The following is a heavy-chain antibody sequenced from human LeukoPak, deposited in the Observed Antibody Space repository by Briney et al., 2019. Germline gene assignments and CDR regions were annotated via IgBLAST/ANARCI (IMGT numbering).Heavy chain of an antibody. CDR2: IYYSGST. V-gene: IGHV4-59*08. Sequence: PSETLSLTCTVSGASISSYYWTWIRQPPGKGLEWIGYIYYSGSTNYNPSLKSRVTISVDTSKNQFSLKLSSVTAADTAVYYCARIGAAAGTGGFDYWGQGTLVTVSS. J-gene: IGHJ4*02. D-gene: IGHD6-13*01. CDR3: ARIGAAAGTGGFDY. CDR1: GASISSYY.